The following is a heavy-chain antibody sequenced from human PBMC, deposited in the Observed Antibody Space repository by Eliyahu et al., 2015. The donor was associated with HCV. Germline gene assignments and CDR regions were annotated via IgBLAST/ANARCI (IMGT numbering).Heavy chain of an antibody. V-gene: IGHV4-4*07. Sequence: QVQLQXSGPGLVKPSETLSLTCTVXGGXISDSYWSWVRQPAGKGLEWIGRIHTSGIPHYNPSLNNRVTMSVDTSKSQFSLRLTSVTAADTAVYFCARMGYAGAYYXVGDIWGKGTLVTVSS. D-gene: IGHD3-22*01. CDR2: IHTSGIP. CDR1: GGXISDSY. J-gene: IGHJ6*04. CDR3: ARMGYAGAYYXVGDI.